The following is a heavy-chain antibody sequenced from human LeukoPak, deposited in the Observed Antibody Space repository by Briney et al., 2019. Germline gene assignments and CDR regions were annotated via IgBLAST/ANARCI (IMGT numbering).Heavy chain of an antibody. V-gene: IGHV4-34*01. Sequence: PSETLSLTCAVYGGSFSGYYWNWIRQPPGKGLEWIGEVYHSGSTNYNPSLKSRVTISVDTSKNQFSLKLSSVTAADTAVYYCASATVTEYYFDYWGQGTLVTVSS. J-gene: IGHJ4*02. CDR3: ASATVTEYYFDY. D-gene: IGHD4-17*01. CDR1: GGSFSGYY. CDR2: VYHSGST.